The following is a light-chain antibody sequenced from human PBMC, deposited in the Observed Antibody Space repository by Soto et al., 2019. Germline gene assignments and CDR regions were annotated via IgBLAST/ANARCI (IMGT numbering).Light chain of an antibody. V-gene: IGKV3-20*01. CDR1: QRVSSSY. Sequence: EIVLTQSPGTLSLSPGERATLSCSASQRVSSSYLAWYPQKPGQAPRPLIYRVSSRATGIPDRFSGSGSGTDFTLTISRLEPEDFAVYYCQQYGSPITFGQGTRLDIK. J-gene: IGKJ5*01. CDR2: RVS. CDR3: QQYGSPIT.